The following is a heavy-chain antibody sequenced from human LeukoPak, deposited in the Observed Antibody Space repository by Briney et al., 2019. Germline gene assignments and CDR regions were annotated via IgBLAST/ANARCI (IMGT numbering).Heavy chain of an antibody. J-gene: IGHJ4*02. D-gene: IGHD1-1*01. CDR1: GGSISSSNW. Sequence: SETLSLTCTVSGGSISSSNWWSWVRQPPGKGLEWIGEIYHSGSTNYNPSLKSRVTISVDKSKNQFSLKLSSVTAADTAVYYCARPNWNDDGWDYWGQGTLVTVSS. V-gene: IGHV4-4*02. CDR3: ARPNWNDDGWDY. CDR2: IYHSGST.